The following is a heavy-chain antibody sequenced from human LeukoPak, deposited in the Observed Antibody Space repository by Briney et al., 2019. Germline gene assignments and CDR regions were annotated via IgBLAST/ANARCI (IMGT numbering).Heavy chain of an antibody. Sequence: PSETLSLTCTVSGGSISSYYWSWIRQPPGKGLEWIGYIYYSGSTNYNPSLKSRVTISVDTSKNQFSPKLSSVTAADTAVYYCASLIYGSGSYGPHYYYYGMDVWGQGTTVTVSS. CDR3: ASLIYGSGSYGPHYYYYGMDV. D-gene: IGHD3-10*01. CDR1: GGSISSYY. CDR2: IYYSGST. J-gene: IGHJ6*02. V-gene: IGHV4-59*08.